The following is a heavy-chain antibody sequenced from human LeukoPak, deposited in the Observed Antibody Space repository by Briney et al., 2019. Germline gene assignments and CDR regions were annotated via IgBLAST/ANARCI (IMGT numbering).Heavy chain of an antibody. CDR1: GFTFDDYA. J-gene: IGHJ4*02. D-gene: IGHD6-13*01. V-gene: IGHV3-9*01. Sequence: GRSLRLSCAASGFTFDDYAMQWVRQAPGKGLEGVSGISWNSGSIGYADSVKGRFTISRDNAKNSLYLQMNSLRAEDTALYYCAKDGGSWDYFDYWGQGTLVTVSS. CDR3: AKDGGSWDYFDY. CDR2: ISWNSGSI.